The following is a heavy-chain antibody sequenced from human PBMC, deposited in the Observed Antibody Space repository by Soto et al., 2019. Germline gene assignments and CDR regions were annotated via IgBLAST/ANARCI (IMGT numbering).Heavy chain of an antibody. CDR3: GRVVEGATRHTDFDS. CDR1: GVSIHNSHSF. J-gene: IGHJ5*01. D-gene: IGHD2-21*01. V-gene: IGHV4-39*01. Sequence: QVHLQESGPGLVKPSETLFLTCAVSGVSIHNSHSFWGWIRQPPGKGLEFIANVYYSGGAHYNPSFKSRVTISVDTATNQVSLRMSSVTAADTAVYFCGRVVEGATRHTDFDSWGQGTLVTVSS. CDR2: VYYSGGA.